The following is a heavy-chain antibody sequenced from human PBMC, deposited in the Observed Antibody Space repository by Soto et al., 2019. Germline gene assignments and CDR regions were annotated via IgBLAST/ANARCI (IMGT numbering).Heavy chain of an antibody. D-gene: IGHD6-13*01. V-gene: IGHV4-4*02. CDR2: IYHSGST. CDR1: GGSISSSNW. J-gene: IGHJ6*02. CDR3: ARGLAAAGRYYYYGMDV. Sequence: SETLSLTCAVSGGSISSSNWWSWVRQPPGKGLEWIGEIYHSGSTNYNPSLKSRVTISVDKSKNQFSLKLSSVTAADTAVYYCARGLAAAGRYYYYGMDVGGQGTTVTVS.